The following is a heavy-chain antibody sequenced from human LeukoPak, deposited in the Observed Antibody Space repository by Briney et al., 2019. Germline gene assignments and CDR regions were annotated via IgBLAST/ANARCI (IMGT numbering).Heavy chain of an antibody. CDR2: IYAGDSDT. CDR3: ARHSQWLVPSGY. Sequence: GESLKISCEASGYIFTNYWIGWVRQMPGKGLEWMGVIYAGDSDTRYSPSFQGQVTISADKSINTAYLQWSTLKASDTAMYYCARHSQWLVPSGYWGQGTLVTVSS. V-gene: IGHV5-51*01. D-gene: IGHD6-19*01. J-gene: IGHJ4*02. CDR1: GYIFTNYW.